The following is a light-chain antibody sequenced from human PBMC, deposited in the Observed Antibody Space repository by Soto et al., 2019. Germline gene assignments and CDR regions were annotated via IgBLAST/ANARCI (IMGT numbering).Light chain of an antibody. Sequence: EIVLTQSPATLSLSPGERATLSCRASQSVSSYLAWYQQKSGQAPRLLIYDASSRATGIPARFSGSGSGTDFPLTISSLEPEDFAVYYCQQRSNWPAVTFGPGTKVDIK. CDR3: QQRSNWPAVT. CDR2: DAS. CDR1: QSVSSY. V-gene: IGKV3-11*01. J-gene: IGKJ3*01.